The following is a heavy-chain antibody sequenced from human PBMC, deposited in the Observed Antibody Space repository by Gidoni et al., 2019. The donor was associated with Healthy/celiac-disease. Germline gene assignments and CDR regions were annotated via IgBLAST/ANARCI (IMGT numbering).Heavy chain of an antibody. V-gene: IGHV3-30-3*01. Sequence: QVQLVESGGGVVQPGRSLRLPCAASGFTFSSYAMHWVRQAPGKGLEWVAVISYDGSNKYYADSVKGRFTISRDNSKNTLYLQMNSLRAEDTAVYYCARGDWDAFDIWGQGTMVTVSS. CDR1: GFTFSSYA. CDR3: ARGDWDAFDI. D-gene: IGHD3-9*01. CDR2: ISYDGSNK. J-gene: IGHJ3*02.